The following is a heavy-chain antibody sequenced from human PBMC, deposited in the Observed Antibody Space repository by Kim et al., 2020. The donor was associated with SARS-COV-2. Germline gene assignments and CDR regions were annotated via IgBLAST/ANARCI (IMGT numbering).Heavy chain of an antibody. D-gene: IGHD3-9*01. CDR3: ARVYYDILTGYYVFDY. V-gene: IGHV1-8*01. J-gene: IGHJ4*02. Sequence: KFRGRVTMTRNTSISTAYMELSGLRSEDTAVYYCARVYYDILTGYYVFDYWGQGTLVTVSS.